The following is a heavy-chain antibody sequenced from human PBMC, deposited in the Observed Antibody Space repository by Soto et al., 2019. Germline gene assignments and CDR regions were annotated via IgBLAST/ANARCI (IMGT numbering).Heavy chain of an antibody. D-gene: IGHD6-13*01. CDR1: GGSLSPYY. J-gene: IGHJ4*02. CDR3: ARIIASADKYYFDF. V-gene: IGHV4-59*01. CDR2: IYYSGST. Sequence: QVQLQESGPGLVKPSETLSLTCTVSGGSLSPYYWSWIRQPPGEGLEWIGYIYYSGSTDYNPSLKSRVTISVETSKIQFSLNLTSVTTADTAIYYCARIIASADKYYFDFWGQGTLVTVSS.